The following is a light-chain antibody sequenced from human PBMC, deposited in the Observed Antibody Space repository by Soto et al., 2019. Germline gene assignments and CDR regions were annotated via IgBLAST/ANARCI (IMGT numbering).Light chain of an antibody. CDR1: QSISNW. CDR3: QQYDTSPLT. CDR2: DAS. J-gene: IGKJ4*01. Sequence: DIQMAQSPSTLSASVGDRLTITCRASQSISNWLAWYQQRPGKAPKLLIFDASSLESGVPSRFSGSGSGTEFSLTISSLQPEDFGTYYCQQYDTSPLTFGGGTKVDIK. V-gene: IGKV1-5*01.